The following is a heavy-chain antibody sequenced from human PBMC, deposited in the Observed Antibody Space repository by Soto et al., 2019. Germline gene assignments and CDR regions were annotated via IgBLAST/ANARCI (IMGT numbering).Heavy chain of an antibody. V-gene: IGHV3-15*07. D-gene: IGHD3-3*01. CDR3: TTESQNYYDFWSGYFSRDPYGMDV. CDR1: GFTFSKAW. CDR2: IKSKTDGGTT. Sequence: AARSLRHSCAAAGFTFSKAWRIWGRQAPGKGLEWVGRIKSKTDGGTTDYAAPVKGRFTISRDDSKNTLYLQMNSLKTEDTAVYYCTTESQNYYDFWSGYFSRDPYGMDVWGQGTTVTVSS. J-gene: IGHJ6*02.